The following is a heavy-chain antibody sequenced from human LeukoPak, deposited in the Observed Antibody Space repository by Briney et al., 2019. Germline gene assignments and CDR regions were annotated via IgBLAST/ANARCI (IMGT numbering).Heavy chain of an antibody. V-gene: IGHV3-30*02. D-gene: IGHD3-22*01. Sequence: GGSLRLSCAPSGDTFSSYGMHWVREAPGKGRGWGAHIRNDGSNKYYADAVKGRFTISRDNSKNTLYLQMNSLRAEDTAVYYCAKEPHYYDSSHFDYWGQGTLVTVSS. CDR3: AKEPHYYDSSHFDY. CDR1: GDTFSSYG. J-gene: IGHJ4*02. CDR2: IRNDGSNK.